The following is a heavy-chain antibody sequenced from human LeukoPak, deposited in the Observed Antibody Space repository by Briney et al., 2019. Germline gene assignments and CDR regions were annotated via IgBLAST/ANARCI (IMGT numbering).Heavy chain of an antibody. Sequence: GESLKISCKGSGYSFTSYWIGWVRQMPGKGLEWMGIIYPGDSDTRYSPSFQGQVTISADKSISTAYLQWSSLKAPDTAMYYCARLNYYDSSGYYLDYWGQGTLVTVSS. J-gene: IGHJ4*02. D-gene: IGHD3-22*01. CDR3: ARLNYYDSSGYYLDY. V-gene: IGHV5-51*01. CDR1: GYSFTSYW. CDR2: IYPGDSDT.